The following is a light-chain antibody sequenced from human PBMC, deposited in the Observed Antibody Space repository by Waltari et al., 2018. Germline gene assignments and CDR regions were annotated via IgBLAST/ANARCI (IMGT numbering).Light chain of an antibody. CDR3: CSYAGRSTWV. CDR2: EVN. J-gene: IGLJ3*02. CDR1: SSDVGRYNF. V-gene: IGLV2-23*02. Sequence: QSALTQPASVSGSPGQSITISCTGTSSDVGRYNFVPWYQQHPGKAPQLIIYEVNKRSSGVSNRLSGSKSGNTASLTISGLQAEDESDYYCCSYAGRSTWVFGGGTKVTVL.